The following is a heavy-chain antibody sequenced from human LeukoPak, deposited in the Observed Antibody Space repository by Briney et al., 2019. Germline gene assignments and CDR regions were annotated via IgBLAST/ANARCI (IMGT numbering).Heavy chain of an antibody. CDR1: GYTFTSYG. J-gene: IGHJ4*02. CDR2: ISAYDDKR. D-gene: IGHD2/OR15-2a*01. Sequence: ASVKVSCKASGYTFTSYGISWARQAPGQGLEWMGWISAYDDKRNSVQRFQDRITMTTDTSTSTSYSELRNLRSDDTAVYYCARVLVKTRGNYFHDDYWGQGTLVTVSS. CDR3: ARVLVKTRGNYFHDDY. V-gene: IGHV1-18*01.